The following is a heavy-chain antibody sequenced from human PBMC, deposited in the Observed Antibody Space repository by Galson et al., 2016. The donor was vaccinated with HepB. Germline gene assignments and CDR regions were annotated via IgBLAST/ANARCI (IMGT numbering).Heavy chain of an antibody. J-gene: IGHJ4*02. CDR1: GFTFSYYS. CDR3: AKISVQYSYHYWGFDY. Sequence: SLRLSCAASGFTFSYYSMHWVRQAPGRGLEWVAVISYDGNNEYYADSVKGRFTISRDTSKNTLYLQMNSLRVEDTAVYYCAKISVQYSYHYWGFDYWGQGTLVTVSS. V-gene: IGHV3-30-3*02. D-gene: IGHD5-18*01. CDR2: ISYDGNNE.